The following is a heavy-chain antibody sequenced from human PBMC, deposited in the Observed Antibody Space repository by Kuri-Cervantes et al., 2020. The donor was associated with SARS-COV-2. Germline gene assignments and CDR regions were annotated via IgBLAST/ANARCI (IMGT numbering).Heavy chain of an antibody. J-gene: IGHJ6*02. CDR3: ARRIDYGDWDGMDV. D-gene: IGHD4-17*01. CDR2: IYPDDSDT. Sequence: GGSLRLSCKGSGYSFTSYWIGWLRQMPGEGLEWMGIIYPDDSDTRYSPSFQGQVTITADKSISTAYLQWSSLKASDTAMYYCARRIDYGDWDGMDVWGQGTTVTVSS. CDR1: GYSFTSYW. V-gene: IGHV5-51*01.